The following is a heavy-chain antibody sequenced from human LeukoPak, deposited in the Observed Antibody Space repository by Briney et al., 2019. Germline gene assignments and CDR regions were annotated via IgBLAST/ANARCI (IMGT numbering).Heavy chain of an antibody. J-gene: IGHJ4*02. V-gene: IGHV3-21*01. CDR1: GFTFSSYS. CDR3: ARDRGYSYGYVGYFDY. D-gene: IGHD5-18*01. Sequence: GGSLRLSCAASGFTFSSYSMNWVRQAPGEGLEWVSSISSSSSYIYYADSVKGRFTISRDNAKNSLYLQMNSLRAEDTAVYYCARDRGYSYGYVGYFDYWGQGTLVTVSS. CDR2: ISSSSSYI.